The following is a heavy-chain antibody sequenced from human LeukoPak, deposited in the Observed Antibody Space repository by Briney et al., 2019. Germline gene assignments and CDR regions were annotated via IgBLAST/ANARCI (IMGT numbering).Heavy chain of an antibody. CDR1: RFTFRNYG. CDR2: IWYDGSEK. V-gene: IGHV3-33*01. D-gene: IGHD2-15*01. Sequence: QPGGSLSLSCAASRFTFRNYGMHWVRQAPGKGLEGVAVIWYDGSEKYYVAAVKDRFTVSRDNSKTTVYLQMNSRRVEDTAVYYCARDRGWPAVHFDLWGQGTLVTVSS. CDR3: ARDRGWPAVHFDL. J-gene: IGHJ4*02.